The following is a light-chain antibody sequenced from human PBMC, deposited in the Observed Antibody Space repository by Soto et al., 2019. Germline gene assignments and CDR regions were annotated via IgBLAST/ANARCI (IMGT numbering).Light chain of an antibody. CDR2: GVS. Sequence: EMGMTLSPATLSVSEGERATLSCTLRHTVSSSLPWYQQQPGQAPRLLIYGVSTRATGIPARFSGSGSETKFTLTISSLQSEDFAVYYCQQYNTWLPLTFGGGTKVDI. CDR3: QQYNTWLPLT. V-gene: IGKV3-15*01. CDR1: HTVSSS. J-gene: IGKJ4*01.